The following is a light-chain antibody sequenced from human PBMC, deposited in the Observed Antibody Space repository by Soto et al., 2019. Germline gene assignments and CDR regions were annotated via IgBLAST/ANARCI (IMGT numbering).Light chain of an antibody. CDR2: LGS. CDR1: QSLLHSNGYNY. CDR3: MQALQTPPT. Sequence: DIVMTQSPLSLSVTPGEPASISCRSSQSLLHSNGYNYLDWYVQKPGQSPQLLIYLGSNRASGVXDXXSGSGSGTDFTLKISRVEAEDVGVYYCMQALQTPPTFGQGTKVEIK. V-gene: IGKV2-28*01. J-gene: IGKJ1*01.